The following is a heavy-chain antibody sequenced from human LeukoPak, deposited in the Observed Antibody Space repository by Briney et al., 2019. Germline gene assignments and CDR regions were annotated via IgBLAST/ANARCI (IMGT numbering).Heavy chain of an antibody. CDR2: IYHSGST. J-gene: IGHJ3*02. D-gene: IGHD3-3*01. V-gene: IGHV4-30-2*01. CDR3: ARGGFLEWPRYDAFDI. CDR1: GGSISSGGYY. Sequence: SQTLSLTCTVSGGSISSGGYYWSWIRQPPGKGLEWIGYIYHSGSTYYNPSLKSRVTISVDRSKNQFSLKVTSVTAADTAVYYCARGGFLEWPRYDAFDIWGQGTMVTVSS.